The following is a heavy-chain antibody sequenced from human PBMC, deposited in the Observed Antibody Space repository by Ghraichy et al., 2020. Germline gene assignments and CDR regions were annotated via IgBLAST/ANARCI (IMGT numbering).Heavy chain of an antibody. Sequence: SVKVSCKASGGTFSSYAISWVRQAPGQGLEWMGGIIPIFGTANYAQKFQGRVTITADESTSTAYMELSSLRSEDTAVYYCARVRPVRAYYDFWSGSQDRYYYGMDVWGQGTTVTVSS. V-gene: IGHV1-69*13. CDR1: GGTFSSYA. CDR2: IIPIFGTA. J-gene: IGHJ6*02. D-gene: IGHD3-3*01. CDR3: ARVRPVRAYYDFWSGSQDRYYYGMDV.